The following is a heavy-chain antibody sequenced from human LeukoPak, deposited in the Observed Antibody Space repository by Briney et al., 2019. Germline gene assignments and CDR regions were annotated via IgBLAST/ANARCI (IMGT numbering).Heavy chain of an antibody. CDR3: ARHYGDYVYFDY. Sequence: SETLSLTCAVSGGSITSYYWSWIRQPPGKGLERIGYVYYSGTTNYNPSLKSRVTISVDTSKNQFSLRLSSVTAADTAVYYCARHYGDYVYFDYWGQGTLVTVSS. D-gene: IGHD4-17*01. J-gene: IGHJ4*02. CDR2: VYYSGTT. CDR1: GGSITSYY. V-gene: IGHV4-59*08.